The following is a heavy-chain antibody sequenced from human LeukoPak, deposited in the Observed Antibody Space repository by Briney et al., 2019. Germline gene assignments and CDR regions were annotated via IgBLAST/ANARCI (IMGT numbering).Heavy chain of an antibody. Sequence: GASVKVSCKASGYTFTSYGISWVRQAPGQGLEWMGWISAYNGNTNYAQKLQGRVTMTTDTSTSTAYMELRSLRSEDTVVYNCARDHYGDYVANGGGPYFDYWGQGTLVTVSS. D-gene: IGHD4-17*01. CDR3: ARDHYGDYVANGGGPYFDY. J-gene: IGHJ4*02. V-gene: IGHV1-18*01. CDR2: ISAYNGNT. CDR1: GYTFTSYG.